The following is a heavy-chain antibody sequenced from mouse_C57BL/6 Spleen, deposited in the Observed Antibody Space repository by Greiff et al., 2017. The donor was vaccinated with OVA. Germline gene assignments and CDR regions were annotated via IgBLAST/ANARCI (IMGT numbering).Heavy chain of an antibody. CDR2: ISYDGSN. V-gene: IGHV3-6*01. J-gene: IGHJ4*01. Sequence: ESGPGLVKPSQSLSLTCSVTGYSITSGYYWNWIRQFPGNKLEWMGYISYDGSNNYNPSLKNRISITRDTSKNQFFLKLNSVTTEDTATYYCAREGDLLLRHYAMDYWGQGTSVTVSS. CDR3: AREGDLLLRHYAMDY. D-gene: IGHD1-1*01. CDR1: GYSITSGYY.